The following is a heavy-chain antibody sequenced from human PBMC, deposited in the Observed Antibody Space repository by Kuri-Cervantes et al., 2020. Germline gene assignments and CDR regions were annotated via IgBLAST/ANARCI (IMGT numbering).Heavy chain of an antibody. CDR3: AKENFDWLLYIDF. Sequence: GESLKISCAASGFTFSSYWMSWVRQAPGKGLEWVANIKQDGSEKYYVDSVKGRFTISRDNAKNSLYLQMNSLRAEDTAVYYCAKENFDWLLYIDFWGQGTLVTVSS. V-gene: IGHV3-7*03. CDR1: GFTFSSYW. CDR2: IKQDGSEK. J-gene: IGHJ4*02. D-gene: IGHD3-9*01.